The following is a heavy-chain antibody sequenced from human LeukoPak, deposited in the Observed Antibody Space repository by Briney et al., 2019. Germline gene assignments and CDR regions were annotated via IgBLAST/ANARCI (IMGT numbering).Heavy chain of an antibody. CDR3: ARTIFGVVFGAFDI. Sequence: GASVKVSCKASGYTFTGYYMHWVRQAPGQGLEWMGWINPNSGGTNYAQKFQGRVTMTRDTSISTAYMELSRLRSDDTAVYYCARTIFGVVFGAFDIWGQGTMVTVSS. CDR2: INPNSGGT. J-gene: IGHJ3*02. D-gene: IGHD3-3*01. CDR1: GYTFTGYY. V-gene: IGHV1-2*02.